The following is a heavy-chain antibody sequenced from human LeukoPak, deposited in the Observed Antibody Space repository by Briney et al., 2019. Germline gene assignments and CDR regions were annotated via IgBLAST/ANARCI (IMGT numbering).Heavy chain of an antibody. J-gene: IGHJ4*02. CDR1: GFTFSSYA. V-gene: IGHV3-23*01. CDR3: TTGGYAQHS. Sequence: GGSLRLSCAASGFTFSSYAMSWVRQAPGKGLEWVSAISGSGGSTYYADSVKGRFTISRDNSKNTLYLRMNSLKADDTAVYYCTTGGYAQHSWGQGTLVTVSS. CDR2: ISGSGGST. D-gene: IGHD5-18*01.